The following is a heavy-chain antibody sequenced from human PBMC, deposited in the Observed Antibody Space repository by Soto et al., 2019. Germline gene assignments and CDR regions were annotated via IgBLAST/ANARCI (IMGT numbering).Heavy chain of an antibody. CDR3: ARELILGSLSVYYYHGMEV. V-gene: IGHV3-33*01. CDR2: ILYDGSNK. D-gene: IGHD3-9*01. Sequence: PGGSLRLSCTASGFSFRSYAMHWVRQAPGKGLEWVAVILYDGSNKHFADSVKGRFTVSRDNSNDTFYLQMDSLRAEDTAVYCCARELILGSLSVYYYHGMEVWGKGT. J-gene: IGHJ6*04. CDR1: GFSFRSYA.